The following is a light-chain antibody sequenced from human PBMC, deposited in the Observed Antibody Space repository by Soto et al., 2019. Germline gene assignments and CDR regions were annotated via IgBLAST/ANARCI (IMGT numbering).Light chain of an antibody. J-gene: IGKJ1*01. Sequence: EIVMTQSPATLSVSPGEKATLSCRAGQSVSNNLAWFQQKPGQVPRLLIYGASNRATGVSARFSGSGSGTEFTLTISSLQSEDFAVYYCQQYHYWWTFGQGTKVDTK. CDR2: GAS. CDR1: QSVSNN. CDR3: QQYHYWWT. V-gene: IGKV3-15*01.